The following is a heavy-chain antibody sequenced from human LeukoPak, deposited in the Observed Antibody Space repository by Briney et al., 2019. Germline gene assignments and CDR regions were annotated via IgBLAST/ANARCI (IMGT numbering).Heavy chain of an antibody. CDR1: GGSISSYY. V-gene: IGHV4-59*08. CDR3: ARLLPRNSWRAFDI. J-gene: IGHJ3*02. Sequence: SETLSLTCTVSGGSISSYYWSWIRQPPGKGLEWIGYMSYSGSTNYNPSLKSRVTISVDTSKNQFSLKLSSVTAADTAVYYCARLLPRNSWRAFDIWGQGTMVTVSS. CDR2: MSYSGST. D-gene: IGHD2/OR15-2a*01.